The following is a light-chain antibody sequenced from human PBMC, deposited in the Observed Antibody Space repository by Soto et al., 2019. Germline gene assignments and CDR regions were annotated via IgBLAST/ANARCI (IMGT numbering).Light chain of an antibody. J-gene: IGKJ5*01. CDR3: QQYDSSPIT. Sequence: IVLTQSPGTLSLSSGERATLSCRASQSVSSSYLAWYQQKPGQAPSLLSYGASRRATGIPDRFSGSGSGTDFTLTISRLEPEDFEVYYCQQYDSSPITFGQGTRLEIK. CDR1: QSVSSSY. V-gene: IGKV3-20*01. CDR2: GAS.